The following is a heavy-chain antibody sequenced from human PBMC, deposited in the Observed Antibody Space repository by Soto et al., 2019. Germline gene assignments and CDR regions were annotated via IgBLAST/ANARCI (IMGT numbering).Heavy chain of an antibody. Sequence: SEPLSLTCTVSGGSISSYYWSWIRQPPGKGLEWIGNIYYSGSTNYNPSLKSRVTISVDTSKNQFSLKLSSVTAADTAVYYCAREDCSGGSCGFDPWGQGTLVTVSS. CDR1: GGSISSYY. J-gene: IGHJ5*02. V-gene: IGHV4-59*01. D-gene: IGHD2-15*01. CDR3: AREDCSGGSCGFDP. CDR2: IYYSGST.